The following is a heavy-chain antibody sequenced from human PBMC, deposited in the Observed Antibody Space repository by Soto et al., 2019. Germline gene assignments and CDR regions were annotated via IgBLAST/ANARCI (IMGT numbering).Heavy chain of an antibody. CDR1: GFTFSSYS. V-gene: IGHV3-21*01. J-gene: IGHJ6*02. Sequence: GGSLRLSFAASGFTFSSYSMNWVRQAPGKGLEWVSSISSSSSYIYYADSVKGRFTISRDNAKNSLYLQMNSLRAEDTVVYYCARDWGYYYYYGMDVWGQGTTVTVYS. CDR2: ISSSSSYI. D-gene: IGHD3-16*01. CDR3: ARDWGYYYYYGMDV.